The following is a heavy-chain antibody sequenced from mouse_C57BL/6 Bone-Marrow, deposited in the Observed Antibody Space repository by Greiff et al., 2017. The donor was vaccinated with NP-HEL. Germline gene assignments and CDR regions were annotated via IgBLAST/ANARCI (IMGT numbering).Heavy chain of an antibody. V-gene: IGHV1-52*01. D-gene: IGHD2-4*01. J-gene: IGHJ3*01. CDR1: GYTFTSYW. Sequence: VQLQQPGAELVRPGSSVKLSCKASGYTFTSYWMHWVKQRPIQGLEWIGNIYPADSDTNYNHKFKDKATLTVDKSSSTAYMQLSSLTYEDSAVYYCARGDDYDGVAYWGQGTLVTVSA. CDR3: ARGDDYDGVAY. CDR2: IYPADSDT.